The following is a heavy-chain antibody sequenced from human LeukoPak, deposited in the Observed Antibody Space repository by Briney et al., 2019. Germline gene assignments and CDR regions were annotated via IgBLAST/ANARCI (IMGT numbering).Heavy chain of an antibody. CDR2: IYASRTT. CDR1: GGSISSDSYY. D-gene: IGHD5/OR15-5a*01. CDR3: TRGVYI. Sequence: TSQTLSLTCTVSGGSISSDSYYWSWIRQPAGKGLEWIGRIYASRTTDYNTSLKSRVTISVDTSKNQFSLKLSSVTAADTAVYYCTRGVYIWGQGTMVTVSS. J-gene: IGHJ3*02. V-gene: IGHV4-61*02.